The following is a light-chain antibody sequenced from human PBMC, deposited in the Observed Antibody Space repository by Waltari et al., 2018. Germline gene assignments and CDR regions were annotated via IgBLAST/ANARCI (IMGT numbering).Light chain of an antibody. CDR2: WAS. CDR3: QQYYTTPWT. CDR1: QSVLYSSNNKNY. Sequence: DIVMTQSPDSLAVSLGERASINCKSSQSVLYSSNNKNYLAWYQQKPGQPPKLPIYWASTRDSGVPDRVSGSGSGTDFTLTISSLQAEDVAVYYCQQYYTTPWTFGQGTKVEIK. V-gene: IGKV4-1*01. J-gene: IGKJ1*01.